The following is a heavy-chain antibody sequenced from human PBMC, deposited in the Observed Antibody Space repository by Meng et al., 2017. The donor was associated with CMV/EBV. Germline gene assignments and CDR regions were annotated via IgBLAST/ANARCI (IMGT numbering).Heavy chain of an antibody. D-gene: IGHD3-3*01. V-gene: IGHV4-34*01. Sequence: YGGSFSGYYGSWIRQPPGKGLEWIGEINHSGSTNYNPSLKSRVTISVDTSKNQFSLKLSSVTAADTAVYYCARNYDFWSGYWNWFDPWGQGTLVTVSS. J-gene: IGHJ5*02. CDR1: GGSFSGYY. CDR3: ARNYDFWSGYWNWFDP. CDR2: INHSGST.